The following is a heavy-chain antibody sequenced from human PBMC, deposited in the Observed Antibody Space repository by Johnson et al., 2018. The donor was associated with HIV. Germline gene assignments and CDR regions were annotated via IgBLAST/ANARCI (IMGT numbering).Heavy chain of an antibody. V-gene: IGHV3-9*01. Sequence: VQLVESGGGLVQPGRSLRLSCAASGFTFDDYAMHWVRQAPGKGLEWVSGISWNSGNIGYADSVWGRFSISRDNAKSSLCLQMNSLRVDDTAVYYCARDDDYSRVRAFDFWGQGTTVTVSS. CDR1: GFTFDDYA. CDR3: ARDDDYSRVRAFDF. D-gene: IGHD4-11*01. J-gene: IGHJ3*01. CDR2: ISWNSGNI.